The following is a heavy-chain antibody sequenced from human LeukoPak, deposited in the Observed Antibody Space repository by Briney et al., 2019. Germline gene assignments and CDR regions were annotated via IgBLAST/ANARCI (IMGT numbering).Heavy chain of an antibody. D-gene: IGHD4-17*01. CDR3: AKDITTVTTNAFDI. CDR2: ISWNSGSI. V-gene: IGHV3-9*03. J-gene: IGHJ3*02. Sequence: GGSLRLSCAASGFTFDDYAMHWVRQAPRKGLEWVSGISWNSGSIGYADSVKGRFTISRDNAKNSLYLQMNSLRAEDMALYYCAKDITTVTTNAFDIWGQGTMVTVSS. CDR1: GFTFDDYA.